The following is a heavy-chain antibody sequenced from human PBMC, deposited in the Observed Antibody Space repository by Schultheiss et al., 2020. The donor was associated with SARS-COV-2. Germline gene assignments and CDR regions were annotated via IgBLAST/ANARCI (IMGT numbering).Heavy chain of an antibody. CDR1: GFTFSGYA. CDR2: ISGRGSDT. J-gene: IGHJ4*02. D-gene: IGHD1-14*01. Sequence: GGSLRLSCAASGFTFSGYALSWVRQAPGRGLEWVSGISGRGSDTDYTDSVKGRFTISRDNSNNTLYLQMNSLRADDTAVYYCAKGNPTRDYFDYWGQGTLVTVSS. V-gene: IGHV3-23*01. CDR3: AKGNPTRDYFDY.